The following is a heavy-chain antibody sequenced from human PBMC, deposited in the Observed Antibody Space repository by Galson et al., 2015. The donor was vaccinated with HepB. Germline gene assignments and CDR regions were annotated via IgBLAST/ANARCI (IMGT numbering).Heavy chain of an antibody. V-gene: IGHV1-69*13. J-gene: IGHJ6*03. CDR1: GGTFSSYA. CDR3: ARDNNNGLRLPLVSTSYMDV. CDR2: IIPIFGTA. D-gene: IGHD2/OR15-2a*01. Sequence: SVKVSCKASGGTFSSYAISWVRQAPGQGLEWMGGIIPIFGTANYAQKFQGRVTITADESTSTAYMELSSLRSEDTAVYYCARDNNNGLRLPLVSTSYMDVWGKGTTVTVSS.